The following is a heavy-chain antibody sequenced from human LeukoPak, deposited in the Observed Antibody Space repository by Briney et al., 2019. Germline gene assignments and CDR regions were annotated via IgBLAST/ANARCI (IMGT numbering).Heavy chain of an antibody. CDR3: ARTSPTSHFDF. Sequence: GGSLRLSCTASEFTFTTYWMHWVRQAPGKGLVWVSRINGDGSNSNYADSVKGRFTISRDNARNTLYLQMNGLRAEDTALYYCARTSPTSHFDFWGQGTLVTVSS. D-gene: IGHD3-16*01. J-gene: IGHJ4*02. CDR2: INGDGSNS. CDR1: EFTFTTYW. V-gene: IGHV3-74*01.